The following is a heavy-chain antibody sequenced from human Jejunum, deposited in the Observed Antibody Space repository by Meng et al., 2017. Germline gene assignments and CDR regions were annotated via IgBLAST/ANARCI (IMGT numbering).Heavy chain of an antibody. Sequence: SLSSAAHRVSVHRAASYVTCITHPTGKGLELIGDIYYRGGTTYSPSLNSRVTISIDTAKNQVSLKVSSVTAADTAVYYCAHSSSSSSFGFDYWGQGTLVTVSS. J-gene: IGHJ4*02. CDR2: IYYRGGT. D-gene: IGHD6-6*01. CDR1: RVSVHRAASY. CDR3: AHSSSSSSFGFDY. V-gene: IGHV4-61*08.